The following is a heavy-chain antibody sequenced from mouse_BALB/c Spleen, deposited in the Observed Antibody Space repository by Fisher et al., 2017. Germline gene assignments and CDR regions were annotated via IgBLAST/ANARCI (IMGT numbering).Heavy chain of an antibody. V-gene: IGHV5-4*02. J-gene: IGHJ4*01. CDR3: ARDYLDY. D-gene: IGHD1-1*01. Sequence: RFTISRDNAKNTLYLQMSSLKSEDTAMYYCARDYLDYWGQGTSVTVSS.